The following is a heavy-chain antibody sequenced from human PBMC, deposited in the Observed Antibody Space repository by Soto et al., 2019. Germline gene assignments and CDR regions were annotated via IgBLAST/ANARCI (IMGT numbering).Heavy chain of an antibody. CDR2: IYSGGST. Sequence: PGGSLRLSCAASGFTVSSNYMSWVRQAPGKGLEWVSVIYSGGSTYYADSVKGRFTISRHNSKNTLYLQMNSLRAEDTAVYYCARLWGQWPTRALHFDYWGQGTLVTVSS. D-gene: IGHD6-19*01. CDR3: ARLWGQWPTRALHFDY. V-gene: IGHV3-53*04. J-gene: IGHJ4*02. CDR1: GFTVSSNY.